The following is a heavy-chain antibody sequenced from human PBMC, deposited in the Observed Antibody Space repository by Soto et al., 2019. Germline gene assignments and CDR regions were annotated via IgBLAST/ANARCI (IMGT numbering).Heavy chain of an antibody. CDR3: ARGEQYSGRIFDY. Sequence: SQTLSLTCGLSGDSVSNNSAAWNWLRQSPSRGLEWLGRTYYRSKWYNDYAVSVESRITINPDTSKNHFSLQLNFVTPEDTAVYFCARGEQYSGRIFDYWGQGTLVTVSS. CDR1: GDSVSNNSAA. J-gene: IGHJ4*02. D-gene: IGHD1-26*01. CDR2: TYYRSKWYN. V-gene: IGHV6-1*01.